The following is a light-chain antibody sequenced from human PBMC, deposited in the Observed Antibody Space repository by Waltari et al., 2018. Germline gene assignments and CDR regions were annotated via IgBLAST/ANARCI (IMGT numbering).Light chain of an antibody. V-gene: IGLV1-40*01. CDR1: SSNIGAGYD. CDR3: QSYDSSLSGSRV. Sequence: QSVLTQPPSVSGAPGQRVTISCPGSSSNIGAGYDVHWYQQLPGTAPKLLSYGNSTRPSGVPDRFSGSKSGTSASLAITGLQAEDEADYYCQSYDSSLSGSRVFGGGTKLTVL. J-gene: IGLJ3*02. CDR2: GNS.